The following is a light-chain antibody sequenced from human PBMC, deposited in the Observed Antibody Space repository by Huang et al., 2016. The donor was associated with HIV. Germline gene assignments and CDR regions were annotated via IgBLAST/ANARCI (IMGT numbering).Light chain of an antibody. CDR3: QQYGSSPPIT. V-gene: IGKV3-20*01. CDR2: GAS. CDR1: QSVSSSY. Sequence: EIVLTQSPGTLSLSPGERATRSCRASQSVSSSYLAWYQQKPGQAPRLLSYGASSRATGVPDRFSGSGSGTDFTLTISRLEPEDFAVYYCQQYGSSPPITFGGGTKVEIK. J-gene: IGKJ4*01.